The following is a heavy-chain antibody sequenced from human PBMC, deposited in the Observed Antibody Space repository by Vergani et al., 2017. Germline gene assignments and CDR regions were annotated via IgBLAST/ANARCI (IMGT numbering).Heavy chain of an antibody. D-gene: IGHD2-2*01. V-gene: IGHV3-43*01. CDR2: ISWDGGRT. CDR3: AEDIGQLGFIDY. Sequence: EVQLVESGGVVVQPGGSLRLSCAASGFTFDDYTMHWVRQAPGKGLEWVSLISWDGGRTYYADSVKGRFTISRDNSKNSLYLQMNSLRTEDTALYYCAEDIGQLGFIDYWGQGTLVTVSS. CDR1: GFTFDDYT. J-gene: IGHJ4*02.